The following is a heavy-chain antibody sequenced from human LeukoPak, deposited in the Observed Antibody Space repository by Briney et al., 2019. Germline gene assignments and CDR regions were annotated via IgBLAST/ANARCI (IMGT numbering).Heavy chain of an antibody. V-gene: IGHV5-10-1*01. CDR1: GYSFTSYW. CDR2: IDPSDSYT. Sequence: GESLKISCKGSGYSFTSYWISWVRQMPGKGLEWMGRIDPSDSYTNYSPSFQGHVTISADKSISTAYLQWSSLKASDTAMYYCASTSGSYYTLDAFDIWGQGTMVTVSS. CDR3: ASTSGSYYTLDAFDI. J-gene: IGHJ3*02. D-gene: IGHD3-10*01.